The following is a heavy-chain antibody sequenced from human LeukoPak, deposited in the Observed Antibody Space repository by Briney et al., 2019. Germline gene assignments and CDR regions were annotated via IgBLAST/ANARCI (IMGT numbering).Heavy chain of an antibody. Sequence: PSETLSLTCTVSGGSISSYFWSWLRQPAGKGLEWIGHISTSGSTNYNPSLKSRVTMSVDTSKNQFSVKLNSVTAADTVVYFCARDFVVVPAAYYFDYWGQGTLVTVSS. V-gene: IGHV4-4*07. D-gene: IGHD2-2*01. CDR1: GGSISSYF. CDR2: ISTSGST. J-gene: IGHJ4*02. CDR3: ARDFVVVPAAYYFDY.